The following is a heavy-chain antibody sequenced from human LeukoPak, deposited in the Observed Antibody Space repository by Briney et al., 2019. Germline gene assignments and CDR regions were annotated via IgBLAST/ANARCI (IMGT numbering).Heavy chain of an antibody. Sequence: SQTLSLTCTVSGGSISSGSYYWSWIRQPAGKGLEWIGRIYTSGSTNYNPSLKSRVTISVDTSKNQFSLKLSSVTAADTAVYYCARGGITMVDWGQGTLVTVSS. J-gene: IGHJ4*02. CDR2: IYTSGST. V-gene: IGHV4-61*02. D-gene: IGHD3-10*01. CDR3: ARGGITMVD. CDR1: GGSISSGSYY.